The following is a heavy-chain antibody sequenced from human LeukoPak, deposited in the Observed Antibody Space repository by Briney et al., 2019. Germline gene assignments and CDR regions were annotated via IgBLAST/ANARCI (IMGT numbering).Heavy chain of an antibody. D-gene: IGHD3-9*01. J-gene: IGHJ4*02. CDR3: ARASHTGYDY. CDR1: GFTFSTYG. Sequence: GGSLRLSCAASGFTFSTYGMNWVRQSPGKGLEWVSYISHTSSAIYYADSVKGRFTISRDNAKNSLYLQMNSLRDEDTAVYYCARASHTGYDYWGQGTLVTVS. CDR2: ISHTSSAI. V-gene: IGHV3-48*02.